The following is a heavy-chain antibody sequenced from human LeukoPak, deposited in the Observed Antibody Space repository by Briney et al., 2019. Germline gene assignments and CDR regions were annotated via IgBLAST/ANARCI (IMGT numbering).Heavy chain of an antibody. D-gene: IGHD6-13*01. J-gene: IGHJ6*03. V-gene: IGHV4-4*07. CDR1: GGSISSYY. CDR3: ASLSSWYGVYYYYYMDV. CDR2: IYTSGST. Sequence: SETLSLTCTVSGGSISSYYWSWIRQPAGKGLEWIGRIYTSGSTNYNPSLKSRVTMSVDTSKNQFSLKLSSVTAADTAVYYCASLSSWYGVYYYYYMDVWGKGTTVTVSS.